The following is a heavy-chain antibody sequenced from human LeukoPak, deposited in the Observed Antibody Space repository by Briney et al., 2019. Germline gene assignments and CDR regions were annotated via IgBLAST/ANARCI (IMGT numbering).Heavy chain of an antibody. CDR2: IYYSGST. V-gene: IGHV4-39*01. CDR1: GGSISSSSYY. J-gene: IGHJ5*02. Sequence: SETLSLTCTVSGGSISSSSYYWGWIRQPPGKGLEWIGSIYYSGSTYYNPSLKSRVTISVDTSKNQFSLKLSSVTAADTAVYYCARADSSGYIPHGWFDPWGQGTLVTVSS. D-gene: IGHD3-22*01. CDR3: ARADSSGYIPHGWFDP.